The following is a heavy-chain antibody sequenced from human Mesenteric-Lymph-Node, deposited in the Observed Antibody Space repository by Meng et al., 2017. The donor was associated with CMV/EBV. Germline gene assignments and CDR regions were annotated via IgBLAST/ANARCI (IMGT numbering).Heavy chain of an antibody. V-gene: IGHV3-30*04. Sequence: GESLKISCAASGFTFSSYAMHWVRQAPGKGLEWVALILYDGSNKYYADSVKGRFTISRDNSKNTLYLQMNSLRAEDTAVYYCARGGRGSSSKWFDPWGQGIPVTVSS. CDR2: ILYDGSNK. D-gene: IGHD6-6*01. CDR1: GFTFSSYA. J-gene: IGHJ5*02. CDR3: ARGGRGSSSKWFDP.